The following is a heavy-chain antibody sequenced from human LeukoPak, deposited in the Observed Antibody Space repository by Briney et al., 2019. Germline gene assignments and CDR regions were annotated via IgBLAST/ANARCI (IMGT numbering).Heavy chain of an antibody. CDR3: AGGPYCSGGTCSFYFYGLAV. V-gene: IGHV4-34*01. CDR2: INHSGST. D-gene: IGHD2-15*01. CDR1: GGSFSGYY. Sequence: SETLSLTCAVYGGSFSGYYWSWIRQPPGKGLEWIGEINHSGSTNYNPSLKSRVIISEDTSKKQFSLKLTSVTAAGTAIYYCAGGPYCSGGTCSFYFYGLAVWGPGTAVTVSS. J-gene: IGHJ6*02.